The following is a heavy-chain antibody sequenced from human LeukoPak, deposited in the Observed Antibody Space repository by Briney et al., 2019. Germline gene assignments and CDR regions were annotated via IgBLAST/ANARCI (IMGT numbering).Heavy chain of an antibody. Sequence: GSLRLSCAASGFTFSSYSMNWVRQAPGKGLEWVSSISSSSSYIYYADSVKGRFTISRDNAKNSPYLQMNSLRAEDTAVYYCARDSLNEGGGCYFDYWGQGTLVTVSS. V-gene: IGHV3-21*01. CDR3: ARDSLNEGGGCYFDY. D-gene: IGHD2-15*01. CDR1: GFTFSSYS. J-gene: IGHJ4*02. CDR2: ISSSSSYI.